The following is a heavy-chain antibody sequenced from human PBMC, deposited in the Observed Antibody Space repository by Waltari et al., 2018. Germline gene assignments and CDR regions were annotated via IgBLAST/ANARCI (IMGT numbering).Heavy chain of an antibody. CDR3: AGGYYESSGFSFYYFYHMDV. CDR2: IIPTVGTT. V-gene: IGHV1-69*14. J-gene: IGHJ6*03. CDR1: GGSFASYG. Sequence: QVQLVQSGAEVKKPGSSVTVSCKASGGSFASYGLSWVRQAPGQGLEWMGGIIPTVGTTNYAQKFQGRVTINAEKSTSTAYMHLTSLRSEDAAVYYCAGGYYESSGFSFYYFYHMDVWGKGTTVTVSS. D-gene: IGHD3-22*01.